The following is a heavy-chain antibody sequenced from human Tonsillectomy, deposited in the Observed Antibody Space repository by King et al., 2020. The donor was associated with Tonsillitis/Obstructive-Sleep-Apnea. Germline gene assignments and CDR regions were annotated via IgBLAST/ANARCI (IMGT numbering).Heavy chain of an antibody. Sequence: VTLKESGPALVKPTQTLTLTCTFSGFSPSTSEMCVSWIRQPPGKALEWLARIDWDDDKYYNTYLKTRLTISKDTSKNQVVLTMTNMDPVDIATYYCARMGLYLHYFDLGRQGTLVTVSS. D-gene: IGHD2-2*02. CDR2: IDWDDDK. CDR3: ARMGLYLHYFDL. V-gene: IGHV2-70*11. CDR1: GFSPSTSEMC. J-gene: IGHJ4*02.